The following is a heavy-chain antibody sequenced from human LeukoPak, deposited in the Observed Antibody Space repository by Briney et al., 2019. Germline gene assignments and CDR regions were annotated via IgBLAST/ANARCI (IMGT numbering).Heavy chain of an antibody. V-gene: IGHV3-21*04. J-gene: IGHJ4*02. CDR2: ISSSSSYI. CDR1: GFTFSSYS. CDR3: AKDLGYSYGWVDC. Sequence: KTGGSLRLSCAASGFTFSSYSMNWVRQAPGKGLEWVSSISSSSSYIYYADSVKGRFTISRDNSRNTLYLQMKNLRAEDTAVYYCAKDLGYSYGWVDCWGQGTLVTISS. D-gene: IGHD5-18*01.